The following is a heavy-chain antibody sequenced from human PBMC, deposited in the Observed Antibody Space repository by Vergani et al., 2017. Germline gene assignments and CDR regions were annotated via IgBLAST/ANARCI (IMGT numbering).Heavy chain of an antibody. CDR3: ARDQVPAAIRLKGGNYMDV. D-gene: IGHD2-2*02. J-gene: IGHJ6*03. Sequence: QGQLVESGGGIVQPGRSLTLSCVASRSTFKTYGMHWVRQAPGKGLEWVGLIYYDGSNAYYADSVKGRFTISRDNSKNTLYLQMSSLRAEDTAVYYCARDQVPAAIRLKGGNYMDVWGKGTTVIVSS. CDR1: RSTFKTYG. CDR2: IYYDGSNA. V-gene: IGHV3-33*01.